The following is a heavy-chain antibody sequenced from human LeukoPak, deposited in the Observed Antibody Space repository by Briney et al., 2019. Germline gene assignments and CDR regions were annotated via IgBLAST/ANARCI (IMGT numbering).Heavy chain of an antibody. V-gene: IGHV4-39*07. J-gene: IGHJ4*02. Sequence: PSETLSLTCTVSGGSISSSSYYWGWIRQPPGKGLEWIGTISYSGRTYYNPSLKSRVTISVDTSKNQFSLKLSSVTAADTAVYYCARFAGRRRGDYWGQGTLVTVSS. CDR3: ARFAGRRRGDY. D-gene: IGHD1-26*01. CDR1: GGSISSSSYY. CDR2: ISYSGRT.